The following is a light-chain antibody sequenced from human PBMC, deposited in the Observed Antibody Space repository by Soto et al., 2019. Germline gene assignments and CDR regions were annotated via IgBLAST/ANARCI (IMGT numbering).Light chain of an antibody. Sequence: QSALTQPASVSGSPGQSITISCTGTSSDVGGYNYVSWYQQRPAKAPKLVIYDVTVRPSGVSNRFSGSKAGNTASLIISGLQAGDEADYYCSSYSGSNTLVVFGGGTKLTVL. CDR2: DVT. CDR1: SSDVGGYNY. J-gene: IGLJ2*01. CDR3: SSYSGSNTLVV. V-gene: IGLV2-14*01.